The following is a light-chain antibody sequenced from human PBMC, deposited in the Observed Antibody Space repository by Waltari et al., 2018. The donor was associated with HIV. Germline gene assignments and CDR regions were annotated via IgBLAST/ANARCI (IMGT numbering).Light chain of an antibody. CDR1: SSDVGPYDY. V-gene: IGLV2-8*01. Sequence: QSALTQPPSASGSPGQSVTISCTGTSSDVGPYDYVYWYQQHPGKAPKLMIYEASKRPAGFPDRFSGSKSANTASLTVSGLQEDDEADYYCSSYAGSNNLVFGGGTKLTVL. CDR2: EAS. CDR3: SSYAGSNNLV. J-gene: IGLJ3*02.